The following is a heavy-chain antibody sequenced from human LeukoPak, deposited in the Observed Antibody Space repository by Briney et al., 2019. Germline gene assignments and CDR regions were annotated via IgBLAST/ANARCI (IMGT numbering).Heavy chain of an antibody. J-gene: IGHJ4*02. CDR2: ISYDGSNK. CDR3: ASGRVAVASSSLDY. D-gene: IGHD6-19*01. CDR1: GFIFSSYA. V-gene: IGHV3-30*04. Sequence: GGSLRLSCAASGFIFSSYAMHWVRQAPGKGLEWVAVISYDGSNKYYADSVKGRFTISRDNSKNTLYLQMNSLRAEDTAVYYCASGRVAVASSSLDYWGQGTLVTVSS.